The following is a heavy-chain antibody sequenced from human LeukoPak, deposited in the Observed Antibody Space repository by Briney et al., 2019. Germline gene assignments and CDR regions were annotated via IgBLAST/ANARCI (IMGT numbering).Heavy chain of an antibody. Sequence: EASQTLSLTCTVSGGSISSGDYYWSWIRQPPGKGLEWIGYIYYSGSTYYNPSLKSRVTISVDTSKNQFSLKLSSVTAADTAVYYCARVGHYYYGSGSYYRDLNWFDPWGQGTLVTVSS. CDR1: GGSISSGDYY. D-gene: IGHD3-10*01. V-gene: IGHV4-30-4*01. CDR3: ARVGHYYYGSGSYYRDLNWFDP. CDR2: IYYSGST. J-gene: IGHJ5*02.